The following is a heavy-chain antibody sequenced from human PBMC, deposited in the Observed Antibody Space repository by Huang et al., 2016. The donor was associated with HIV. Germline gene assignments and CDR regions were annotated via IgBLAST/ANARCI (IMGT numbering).Heavy chain of an antibody. D-gene: IGHD6-19*01. CDR2: VSGYNSYT. V-gene: IGHV1-18*04. CDR3: ARRVGSGWYGEIDY. Sequence: QVQLLQSGAEVKKPGASVKISCKTSGYNFKTHAVSRVRQPPGQGLEWMGWVSGYNSYTTYSQRLQGRVTMTTDTSTNTVYMELRSLRSDDTAVYYCARRVGSGWYGEIDYWGQGTLVTVSS. J-gene: IGHJ4*02. CDR1: GYNFKTHA.